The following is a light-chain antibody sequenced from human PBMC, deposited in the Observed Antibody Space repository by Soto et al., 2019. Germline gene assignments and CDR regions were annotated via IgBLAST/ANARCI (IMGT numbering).Light chain of an antibody. CDR2: AAS. Sequence: DIQMTNSPSSVSASVGAKFTILCRRIKGITSGLAWYQQKPGKAPNLLIYAASSLQSGVPSRFSGSGSETDFTLTIGSLQPEDFATYYCQQSNSFPLTFGGGTKVEIK. CDR1: KGITSG. J-gene: IGKJ4*01. CDR3: QQSNSFPLT. V-gene: IGKV1-12*01.